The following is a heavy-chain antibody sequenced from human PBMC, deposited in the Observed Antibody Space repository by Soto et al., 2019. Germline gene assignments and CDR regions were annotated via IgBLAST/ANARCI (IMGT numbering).Heavy chain of an antibody. CDR2: IYPGDSDT. D-gene: IGHD1-26*01. J-gene: IGHJ3*02. CDR1: GYSFTTYW. Sequence: PGESLKISCKASGYSFTTYWIGWVRQMPGKGLEWMGIIYPGDSDTRYSPSFQGQVTISADKSISTAYLQWSSLKASDTAMYYCASRGQGELLGGGAFVSSGQGTRVTVSS. V-gene: IGHV5-51*01. CDR3: ASRGQGELLGGGAFVS.